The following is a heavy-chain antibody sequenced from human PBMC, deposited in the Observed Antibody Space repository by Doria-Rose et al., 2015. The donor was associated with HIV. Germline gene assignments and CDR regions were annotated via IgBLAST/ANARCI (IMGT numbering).Heavy chain of an antibody. J-gene: IGHJ4*02. Sequence: QVTLKESGPVLVKPTETLTLTCTVSEVSLSSPGMGVSWIRQPPGKALEWLANIFSDDERCYKTSLKSRLNISSCTAKSQVVLTMTDMDPVDTATYYCARIKSSRWYHKYYFDFWGQGTLVIVSA. CDR2: IFSDDER. V-gene: IGHV2-26*01. CDR3: ARIKSSRWYHKYYFDF. CDR1: EVSLSSPGMG. D-gene: IGHD6-13*01.